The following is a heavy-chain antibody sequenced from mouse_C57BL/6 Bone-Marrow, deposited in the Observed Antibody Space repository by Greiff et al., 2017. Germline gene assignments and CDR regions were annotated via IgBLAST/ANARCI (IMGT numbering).Heavy chain of an antibody. J-gene: IGHJ1*03. V-gene: IGHV5-6*01. CDR1: GFTFSSYV. Sequence: EVHLVESGGDLVKPGGSLKLSCAASGFTFSSYVMSWVRQTPDKRLEWVATISSGGSYTYYPDSVKGRFTISRDNAKNTLYLQMSSLKSEDTAMYYCARRRDYYGSSSYWYFDVWGTGTTVTVSS. D-gene: IGHD1-1*01. CDR3: ARRRDYYGSSSYWYFDV. CDR2: ISSGGSYT.